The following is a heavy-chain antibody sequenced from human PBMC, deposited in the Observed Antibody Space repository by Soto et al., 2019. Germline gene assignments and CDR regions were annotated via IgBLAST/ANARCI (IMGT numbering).Heavy chain of an antibody. V-gene: IGHV1-3*01. Sequence: ASVKVSCKASGYTFTSYAMHWVRQAPGQRLEWMGWINAGNGNTKYSQKFQGRVTITRDTSASTAYMELSSLRSEDTAVYYCARDRYYDSSGYRSPNWFDPWGQGTLVTV. CDR1: GYTFTSYA. J-gene: IGHJ5*02. CDR2: INAGNGNT. D-gene: IGHD3-22*01. CDR3: ARDRYYDSSGYRSPNWFDP.